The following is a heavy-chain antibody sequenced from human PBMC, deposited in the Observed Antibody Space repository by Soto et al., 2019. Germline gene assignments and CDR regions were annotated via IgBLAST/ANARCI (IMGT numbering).Heavy chain of an antibody. V-gene: IGHV4-31*03. J-gene: IGHJ5*02. CDR3: ARDGLSWFDP. Sequence: SETLSLTCTVSGGSISSGGYYWSWIRQHPGKGLEWIGYIYYSGSTYYNPSLKSRVTISVDTSKNQFSLKLSSVTAADTDVYYCARDGLSWFDPWGQGTLVTVSS. CDR2: IYYSGST. CDR1: GGSISSGGYY.